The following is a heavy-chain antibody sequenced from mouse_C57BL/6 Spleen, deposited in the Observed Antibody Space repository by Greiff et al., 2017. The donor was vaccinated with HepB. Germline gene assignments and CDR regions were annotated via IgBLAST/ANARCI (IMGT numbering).Heavy chain of an antibody. V-gene: IGHV5-4*03. J-gene: IGHJ1*03. CDR3: ARGVTTVWYFDV. CDR2: ISDGGSYT. Sequence: EVKLVESGGGLVKPGGSLKLSCAASGFTFSSYAMSWVRQTPEKRLEWVATISDGGSYTYYPDNVKGRFTISRDNAKNNLYLQMSHLKSEDTAMYYCARGVTTVWYFDVWGTGTTVTVSS. CDR1: GFTFSSYA. D-gene: IGHD2-2*01.